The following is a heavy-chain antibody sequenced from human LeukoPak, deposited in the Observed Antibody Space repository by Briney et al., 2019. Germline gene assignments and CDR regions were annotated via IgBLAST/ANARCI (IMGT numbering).Heavy chain of an antibody. D-gene: IGHD4-23*01. J-gene: IGHJ3*02. CDR1: GGSINSHTW. Sequence: SGTLSLTCAVSGGSINSHTWWTWIRQFPGEGLEWIGKIHYIEGTNYNPSLENRLTMSLDKSNNHFSLTLTSVTAADTAVYYCARDPDSGRFYGGNYGYDIWGQGAPVTVSS. CDR2: IHYIEGT. V-gene: IGHV4-4*02. CDR3: ARDPDSGRFYGGNYGYDI.